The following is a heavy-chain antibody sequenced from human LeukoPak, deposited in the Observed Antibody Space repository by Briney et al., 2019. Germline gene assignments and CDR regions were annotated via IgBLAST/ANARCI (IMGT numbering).Heavy chain of an antibody. Sequence: SETLSLTWTVSGGSISSYYWSWIRQPPGKGLEWIGYIYYSGSTNYNPSLKSRVTISVDTSKNQFSLKLSSVTAADTAVYYCARGYDFWSGYYTPHYYYYYMDVWGKGTTVTVSS. CDR3: ARGYDFWSGYYTPHYYYYYMDV. CDR1: GGSISSYY. CDR2: IYYSGST. V-gene: IGHV4-59*01. D-gene: IGHD3-3*01. J-gene: IGHJ6*03.